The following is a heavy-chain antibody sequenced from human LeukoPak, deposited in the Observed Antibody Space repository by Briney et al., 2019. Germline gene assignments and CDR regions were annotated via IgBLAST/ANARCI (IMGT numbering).Heavy chain of an antibody. CDR1: GGSISSYY. Sequence: SETLSLTCTVSGGSISSYYWGWIRQPPGKGLEWIGYIYYSGSTNYNPSLKSRVTISVDTSKNQFSLKLSSVTAADTAVYYCARATYDSSGITTCWFDPWGQGTLVTVSS. J-gene: IGHJ5*02. CDR2: IYYSGST. V-gene: IGHV4-59*01. CDR3: ARATYDSSGITTCWFDP. D-gene: IGHD3-22*01.